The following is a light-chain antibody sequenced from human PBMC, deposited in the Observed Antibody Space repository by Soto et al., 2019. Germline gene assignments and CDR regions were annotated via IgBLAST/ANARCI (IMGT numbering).Light chain of an antibody. CDR2: EVN. CDR3: SSYAGSSNV. Sequence: QSALTQPASVSGSPGQSITISCTGTSSDVGGYDYVSWYQQHPGKAPKLMIYEVNKRPSGVPDRFSGSKSGNTASLTFSGLQAEDEADYYCSSYAGSSNVFGTGTKVTVL. CDR1: SSDVGGYDY. V-gene: IGLV2-8*01. J-gene: IGLJ1*01.